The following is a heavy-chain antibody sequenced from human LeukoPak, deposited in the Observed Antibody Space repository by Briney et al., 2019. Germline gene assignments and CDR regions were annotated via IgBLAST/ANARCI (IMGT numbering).Heavy chain of an antibody. CDR1: GYTFTSPN. D-gene: IGHD3-9*01. Sequence: GAAVRVSCKVSGYTFTSPNINWVRQAPGQGLEWMGWMNPSSGNTAYAQRFQGRVTMTRGTSTNTAFLQLTSLRSEDTAVYYCARGLDVERSSAWSWGPKKFYYNVMDVWGQGTTVTVSS. CDR3: ARGLDVERSSAWSWGPKKFYYNVMDV. J-gene: IGHJ6*02. CDR2: MNPSSGNT. V-gene: IGHV1-8*01.